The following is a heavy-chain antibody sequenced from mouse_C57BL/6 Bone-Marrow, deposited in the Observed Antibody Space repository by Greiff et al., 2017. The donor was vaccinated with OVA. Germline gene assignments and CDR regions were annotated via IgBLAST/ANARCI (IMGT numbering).Heavy chain of an antibody. V-gene: IGHV1-7*01. CDR3: YSRYAAWFAY. Sequence: QVQLQQSGAELAKPGASVKMSCKASGYTFTSYWMHWVKQRPGQGLEWIGYINPSSGYTKYNQKFKDKATLTADKSSSTAYMQLSSLTYEDSAVYYCYSRYAAWFAYLGEGTLVTVSA. CDR2: INPSSGYT. J-gene: IGHJ3*01. D-gene: IGHD1-1*01. CDR1: GYTFTSYW.